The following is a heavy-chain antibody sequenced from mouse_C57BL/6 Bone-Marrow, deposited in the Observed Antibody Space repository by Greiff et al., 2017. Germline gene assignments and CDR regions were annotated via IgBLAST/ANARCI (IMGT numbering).Heavy chain of an antibody. CDR1: GFNIKDDY. J-gene: IGHJ2*01. Sequence: EVQLQESGAELVRPGASVKLSCTASGFNIKDDYMHWVKQRPEQGLEWIGWIDPENGDTEYASKFQGKATITADTSSNTAYLQLSSLTSEDTAVYYCTLVASYYFDYWGQGTTLTVSS. CDR2: IDPENGDT. V-gene: IGHV14-4*01. CDR3: TLVASYYFDY. D-gene: IGHD1-1*01.